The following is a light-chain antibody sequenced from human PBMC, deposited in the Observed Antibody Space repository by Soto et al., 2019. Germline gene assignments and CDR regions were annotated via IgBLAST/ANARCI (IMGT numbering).Light chain of an antibody. V-gene: IGKV1-39*01. CDR1: QTIGTY. CDR2: AAS. Sequence: DIPMTQSPSSLSASVGDRVTITCRASQTIGTYLNWYHQKPGKAPKLLIYAASSLQSGVPSRFSGSGSGTEFTLTISSLQPEDFATYYCQQSYDTLTWTFGQGTKVEIK. CDR3: QQSYDTLTWT. J-gene: IGKJ1*01.